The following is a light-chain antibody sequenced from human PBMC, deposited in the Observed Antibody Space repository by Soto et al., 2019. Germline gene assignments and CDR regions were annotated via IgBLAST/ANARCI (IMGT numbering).Light chain of an antibody. CDR1: QSVSSN. CDR2: GAS. CDR3: QQYNNWPPWP. J-gene: IGKJ1*01. V-gene: IGKV3-15*01. Sequence: EIVVKHSPSTLSVYKGERATLSCRASQSVSSNLAWYQQKPGQAPRLLIYGASTRATGIPARFSGSGSGTEFTLTISSLQSEDFAVYYCQQYNNWPPWPFGQGSKVDIK.